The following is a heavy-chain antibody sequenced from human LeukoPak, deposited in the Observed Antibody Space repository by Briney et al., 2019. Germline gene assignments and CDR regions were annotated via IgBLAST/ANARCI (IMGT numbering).Heavy chain of an antibody. CDR3: ARDALYSGNNWFDP. D-gene: IGHD2-15*01. J-gene: IGHJ5*02. Sequence: GGSLRLSCEASEFTFSSYWMSWVRQAPGKGLEWVANIKQDGSEKYYVDSVKGRFTISRDNAKKSLYLQMNSLRAEDTAVYYCARDALYSGNNWFDPWGQGTLVTVSS. V-gene: IGHV3-7*01. CDR2: IKQDGSEK. CDR1: EFTFSSYW.